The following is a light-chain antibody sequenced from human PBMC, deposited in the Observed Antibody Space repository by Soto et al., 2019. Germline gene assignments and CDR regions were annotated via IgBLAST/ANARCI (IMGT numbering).Light chain of an antibody. J-gene: IGKJ1*01. CDR2: AAS. V-gene: IGKV1-39*01. CDR3: QQSYSTPPT. Sequence: DVKMSQSPSTLSASVGDRVTITCRASQSISSWLAWYQQKPGKAPKLLIYAASSLQSGVPSRFSGSGSGTDFTLTISSLQPEDFATYYCQQSYSTPPTFAQGSKV. CDR1: QSISSW.